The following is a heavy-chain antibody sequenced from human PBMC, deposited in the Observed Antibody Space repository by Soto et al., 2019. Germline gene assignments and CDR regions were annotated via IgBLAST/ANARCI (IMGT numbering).Heavy chain of an antibody. Sequence: GGSLRLSCAASGFTFSAYWMSWVRQAPGRGLEWVADTKEDGNEKSYVDAVKGRFSIYRDNAKNSLFLQMNSLSVEDTAVYYLARVRRDGNTGFAMDVWGQGTTVTVSS. CDR2: TKEDGNEK. CDR3: ARVRRDGNTGFAMDV. CDR1: GFTFSAYW. J-gene: IGHJ6*02. D-gene: IGHD3-16*01. V-gene: IGHV3-7*04.